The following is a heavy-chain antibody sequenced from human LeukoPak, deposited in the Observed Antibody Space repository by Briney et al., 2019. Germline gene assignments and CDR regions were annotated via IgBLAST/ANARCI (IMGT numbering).Heavy chain of an antibody. CDR1: GYSFTSYW. CDR2: IYPGDSDT. Sequence: GESLKISCKGSGYSFTSYWIGWVRQMPGKGLEWMGIIYPGDSDTRYSPSFQGQVTISADKSISTAYLRWSSLKASDTAMYYCASARYYYDSSGYGAFDIWGQGTMVTVSS. V-gene: IGHV5-51*01. CDR3: ASARYYYDSSGYGAFDI. J-gene: IGHJ3*02. D-gene: IGHD3-22*01.